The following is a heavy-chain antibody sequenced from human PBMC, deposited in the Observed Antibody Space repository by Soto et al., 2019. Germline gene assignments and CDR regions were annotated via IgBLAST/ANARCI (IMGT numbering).Heavy chain of an antibody. CDR1: GVTFSSYA. Sequence: SVKVSCKASGVTFSSYAISWVRQAPGQGLEWMGGIIPIFGTANYAQKFQGRVTITADESTSTAYMELSSLRSEDTAVYYCASSKGVAAAVLDYYYYYGMDVWGQGTTVTVSS. CDR2: IIPIFGTA. V-gene: IGHV1-69*13. J-gene: IGHJ6*02. D-gene: IGHD6-13*01. CDR3: ASSKGVAAAVLDYYYYYGMDV.